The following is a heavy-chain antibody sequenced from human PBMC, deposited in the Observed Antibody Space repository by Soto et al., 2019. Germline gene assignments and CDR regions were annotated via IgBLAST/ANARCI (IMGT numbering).Heavy chain of an antibody. D-gene: IGHD3-10*01. CDR2: IGTAGDT. CDR1: GFTFSSYD. V-gene: IGHV3-13*01. Sequence: GGSLRLSCAASGFTFSSYDMHWVRQATGKGLEWVSAIGTAGDTYYPGSVKGRFTISRENAKNSLYLQMNSLRAGDTAVYYCARVDGSGIYDYWGQGTLVTVSS. J-gene: IGHJ4*02. CDR3: ARVDGSGIYDY.